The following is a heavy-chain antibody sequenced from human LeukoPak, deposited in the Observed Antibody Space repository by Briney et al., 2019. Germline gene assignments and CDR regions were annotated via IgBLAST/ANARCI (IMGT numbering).Heavy chain of an antibody. Sequence: ASVKVSCKASGYTFTSYGISWVRQAPGQWLEWMGWISAYNGNTNYAQKLQGRVTMTTDTSTSTAYMELRSLRSDDTAVYYCARDRGSLGYCSSTSWSCAFDIWGQGTMVTVSS. CDR2: ISAYNGNT. D-gene: IGHD2-2*01. J-gene: IGHJ3*02. CDR3: ARDRGSLGYCSSTSWSCAFDI. CDR1: GYTFTSYG. V-gene: IGHV1-18*01.